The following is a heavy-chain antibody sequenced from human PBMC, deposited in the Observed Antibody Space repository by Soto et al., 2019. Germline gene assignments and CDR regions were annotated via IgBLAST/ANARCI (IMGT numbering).Heavy chain of an antibody. Sequence: QVQLVQSGAEVKKPGSSVKVSCKASGGTFTVYTMIWVRQAPGQGLEWMGRIIPMLAITNYAQRFQGRVTVTADTSTTTAYMELSSLTSEDTDVYYCALGSWSGETFDIWGQGTLVTVSS. V-gene: IGHV1-69*02. CDR2: IIPMLAIT. CDR3: ALGSWSGETFDI. J-gene: IGHJ3*02. D-gene: IGHD6-13*01. CDR1: GGTFTVYT.